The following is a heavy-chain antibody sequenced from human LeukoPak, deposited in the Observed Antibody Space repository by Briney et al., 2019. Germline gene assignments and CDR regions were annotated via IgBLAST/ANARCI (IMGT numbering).Heavy chain of an antibody. CDR1: GGSFSGYY. Sequence: SETLSLTCAVYGGSFSGYYWSWIRQPPGKGLEWIGEINHSGSTNYNPSLKSRVTISVDTSKNQFSLKLSSVTAADTAVYYCARMPYSYGLDIWAKGQWSPSLQ. V-gene: IGHV4-34*01. CDR2: INHSGST. CDR3: ARMPYSYGLDI. D-gene: IGHD5-18*01. J-gene: IGHJ3*02.